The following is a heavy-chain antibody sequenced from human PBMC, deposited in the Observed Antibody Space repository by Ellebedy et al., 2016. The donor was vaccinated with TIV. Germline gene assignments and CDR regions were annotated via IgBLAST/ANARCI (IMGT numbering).Heavy chain of an antibody. CDR3: ARSGRERRSWYFDL. CDR1: GFTFSDYW. CDR2: INSDGTTT. D-gene: IGHD1-1*01. V-gene: IGHV3-74*01. Sequence: GESLKISCAASGFTFSDYWMHWVRQDPGKGRVWVSRINSDGTTTSYADSVKGRFTISRDNAKNTLYLQMKSLRAEDTAVYYCARSGRERRSWYFDLWGRGTLVTVSS. J-gene: IGHJ2*01.